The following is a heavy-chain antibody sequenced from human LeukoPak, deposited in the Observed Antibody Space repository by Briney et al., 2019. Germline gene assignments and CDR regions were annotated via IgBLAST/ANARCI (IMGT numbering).Heavy chain of an antibody. CDR3: ARAGSSTWDPFDY. J-gene: IGHJ4*02. CDR2: IYFSGST. CDR1: GVSISSGFW. D-gene: IGHD6-13*01. V-gene: IGHV4-4*02. Sequence: PSETLSLTCAVSGVSISSGFWWSWVRQPPGKGLEWLGCIYFSGSTYYNPSLKSRVTVSVDMSKNQFSLNLSSLTAADTAVYYCARAGSSTWDPFDYWGQGTLVTVSS.